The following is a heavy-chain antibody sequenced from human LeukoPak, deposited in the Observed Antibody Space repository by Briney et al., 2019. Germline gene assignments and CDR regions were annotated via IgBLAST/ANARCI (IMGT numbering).Heavy chain of an antibody. D-gene: IGHD1-26*01. CDR1: GFMFSDYS. J-gene: IGHJ4*02. CDR2: VSSGTTYI. V-gene: IGHV3-21*01. CDR3: ARGIVRTTETTFDY. Sequence: GGSLRLSCAASGFMFSDYSMNWVRQAPGKGLEWVSSVSSGTTYIHYADSVKGRFTMSRDSAKNSLYLQMNSLRAEDTAVYYCARGIVRTTETTFDYWGQGTLVTVSS.